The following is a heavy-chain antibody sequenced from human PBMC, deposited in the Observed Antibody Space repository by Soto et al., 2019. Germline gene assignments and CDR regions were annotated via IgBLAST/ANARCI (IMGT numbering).Heavy chain of an antibody. CDR3: ARDGGGYATGWFAN. V-gene: IGHV3-21*01. Sequence: GGSLRLSCAAFGFSFSSYTKNWVHQAPGKGLEWVSFISTSSSDIHYADSVKGRFTISRDNAENSLYLQMNSLRADDTAVYYCARDGGGYATGWFANWGQGTLVTVYS. CDR2: ISTSSSDI. J-gene: IGHJ4*02. D-gene: IGHD2-8*01. CDR1: GFSFSSYT.